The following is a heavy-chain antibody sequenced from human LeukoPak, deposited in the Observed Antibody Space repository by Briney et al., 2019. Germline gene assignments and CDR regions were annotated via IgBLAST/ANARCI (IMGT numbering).Heavy chain of an antibody. CDR3: AKDVTRPYYYYMDV. Sequence: GGSLRLSCAASGFTFSSYGMHWVRQAPGKGLEWVAFIRYDGSNKYYADSVKGRFTISRDNAKNTLYMQMNSLRAEDTAVYYCAKDVTRPYYYYMDVWGKGTTVTIFS. J-gene: IGHJ6*03. CDR2: IRYDGSNK. CDR1: GFTFSSYG. D-gene: IGHD5-18*01. V-gene: IGHV3-30*02.